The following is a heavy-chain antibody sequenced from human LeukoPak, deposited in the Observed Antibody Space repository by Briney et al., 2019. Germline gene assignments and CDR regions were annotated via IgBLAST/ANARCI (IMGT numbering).Heavy chain of an antibody. Sequence: GGSLRLSCAASGFSYITYAMSWVRRAPGKGLEWVAAITASGSITYHADSVKGRFTVSRDNPEKTMYLQMDSLRVADTAVYYCAKGTGSHYFYYYMDVWGKGTTVSVS. D-gene: IGHD6-19*01. CDR3: AKGTGSHYFYYYMDV. CDR1: GFSYITYA. V-gene: IGHV3-23*01. CDR2: ITASGSIT. J-gene: IGHJ6*03.